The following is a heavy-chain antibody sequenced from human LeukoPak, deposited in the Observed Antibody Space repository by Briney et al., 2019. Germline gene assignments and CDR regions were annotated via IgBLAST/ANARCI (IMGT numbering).Heavy chain of an antibody. CDR2: IRRGANSYTT. D-gene: IGHD3-16*01. V-gene: IGHV3-72*01. Sequence: GGSLRLSCAASGFTFSDYILDWVRQAPAKGLEWVGRIRRGANSYTTEYAASVKGRFTISRDDSKNSLYLHMNSLKTEDTAVYHCSRDGGEGGNSAFDIWGQGTMVTVSS. J-gene: IGHJ3*02. CDR3: SRDGGEGGNSAFDI. CDR1: GFTFSDYI.